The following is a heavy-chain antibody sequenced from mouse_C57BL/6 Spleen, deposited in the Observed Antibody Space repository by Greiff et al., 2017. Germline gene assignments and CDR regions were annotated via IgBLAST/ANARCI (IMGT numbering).Heavy chain of an antibody. CDR1: GYTFTSYG. Sequence: VQLQQSGAELARPGASVKLSCKASGYTFTSYGISWVKQRTGQGLEWIGEIYPRSGNTYYNEKFKGKATLTADKSSSTAYMQLSSLTSEDSAVYFCARGGYYYAMDYWGQGTSVTVSS. D-gene: IGHD2-2*01. CDR3: ARGGYYYAMDY. CDR2: IYPRSGNT. J-gene: IGHJ4*01. V-gene: IGHV1-81*01.